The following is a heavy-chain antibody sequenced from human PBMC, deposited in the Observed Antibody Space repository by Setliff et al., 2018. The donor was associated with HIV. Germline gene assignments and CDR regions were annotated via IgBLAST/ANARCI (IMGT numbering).Heavy chain of an antibody. CDR3: ARDTYHTGYLGWGPKPHYYYMDV. V-gene: IGHV4-59*12. J-gene: IGHJ6*03. CDR2: IDYSGST. D-gene: IGHD5-12*01. CDR1: GGSISSYY. Sequence: PSETLSLTCTVSGGSISSYYWSWIRQPPGKGLEWIGYIDYSGSTNYNPSHKSRVTISADTSKNQFSLKLTSVTAADTAVYYCARDTYHTGYLGWGPKPHYYYMDVWGKGTTVTVSS.